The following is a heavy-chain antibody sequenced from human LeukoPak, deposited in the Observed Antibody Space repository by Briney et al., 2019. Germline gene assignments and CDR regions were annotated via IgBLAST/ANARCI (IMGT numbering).Heavy chain of an antibody. CDR3: VRTRVVVTAYIDY. Sequence: GGSLRLSCAASGFTFSNYWMSWVREAPGKGLEWVANIKVFGSEKFSADSVRGRFTISRNNAKNSLHLQMNSLRAEDRALYYCVRTRVVVTAYIDYWGEGTLVTVSS. D-gene: IGHD2-21*02. CDR1: GFTFSNYW. J-gene: IGHJ4*02. CDR2: IKVFGSEK. V-gene: IGHV3-7*01.